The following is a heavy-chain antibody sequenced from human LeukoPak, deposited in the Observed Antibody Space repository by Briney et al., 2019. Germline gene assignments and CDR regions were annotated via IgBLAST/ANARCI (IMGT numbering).Heavy chain of an antibody. D-gene: IGHD3-3*01. CDR1: GGSISSYY. Sequence: SETLSLTCTVSGGSISSYYWSWIRQPAGKGLEWIGRIYTSGSTNYNPSLKSRVTISVDTSKNQFSLKLSSVTAADTAVYYCARGSIFGGVFDYWGQGPLVTVSS. V-gene: IGHV4-4*07. J-gene: IGHJ4*02. CDR3: ARGSIFGGVFDY. CDR2: IYTSGST.